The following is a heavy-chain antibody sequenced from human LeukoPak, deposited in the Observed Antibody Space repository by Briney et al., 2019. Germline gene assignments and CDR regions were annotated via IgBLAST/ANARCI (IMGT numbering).Heavy chain of an antibody. CDR1: GFTYSHYG. D-gene: IGHD4-11*01. CDR2: IWSDATEK. V-gene: IGHV3-33*06. Sequence: GGSLRLSCAASGFTYSHYGMHWVRHAPGKGLEWVAVIWSDATEKYYGDAVKGRFTISRDNSRNTLYLQMNSLRAEDTAVYYCAKDAQRGFDYSNSLENWGQGTLVTVSS. CDR3: AKDAQRGFDYSNSLEN. J-gene: IGHJ4*02.